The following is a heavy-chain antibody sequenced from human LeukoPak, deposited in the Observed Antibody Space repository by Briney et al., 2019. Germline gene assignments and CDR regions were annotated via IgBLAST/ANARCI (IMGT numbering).Heavy chain of an antibody. CDR3: AREGPWYGNAFDI. Sequence: SETLSLTCTVSGGSISSGGYYWSWIRQPAGKGLEWIGRIYTSGSTNYNPSLKSRVTMSVDTSKNQFSLKLSSVTAADTAVYYCAREGPWYGNAFDIWGQGTMVTVSS. CDR1: GGSISSGGYY. J-gene: IGHJ3*02. CDR2: IYTSGST. V-gene: IGHV4-61*02. D-gene: IGHD6-13*01.